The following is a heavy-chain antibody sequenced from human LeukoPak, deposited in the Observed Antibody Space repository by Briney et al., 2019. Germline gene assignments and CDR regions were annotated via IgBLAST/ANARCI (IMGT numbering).Heavy chain of an antibody. Sequence: SETLSLTCAVYGVSFSGYYWSWVRQPPGKGLEWLGEINHSGSTNYNPSLKGRVTISVDTSKNQFSLKLSSVTAADTAVYYCASGLGDYWGQGTLVTVSS. D-gene: IGHD3-22*01. CDR1: GVSFSGYY. CDR2: INHSGST. CDR3: ASGLGDY. J-gene: IGHJ4*02. V-gene: IGHV4-34*01.